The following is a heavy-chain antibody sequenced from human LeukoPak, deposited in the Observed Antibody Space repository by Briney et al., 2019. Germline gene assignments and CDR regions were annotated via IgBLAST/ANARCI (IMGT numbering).Heavy chain of an antibody. V-gene: IGHV1-18*01. J-gene: IGHJ3*02. D-gene: IGHD1-26*01. Sequence: ASVKVSCKASGYTFTSYGISWVRQAPGQGLEGMGWISAYDGNTNYAQKLQGRVTMTTDTSTSTAYMELRSLRSDDTAVYYCARDGAIVGATTHNAFDIWGQGTMVTVSS. CDR2: ISAYDGNT. CDR3: ARDGAIVGATTHNAFDI. CDR1: GYTFTSYG.